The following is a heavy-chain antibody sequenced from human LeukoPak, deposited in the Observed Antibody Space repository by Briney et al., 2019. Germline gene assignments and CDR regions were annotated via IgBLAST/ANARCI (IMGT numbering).Heavy chain of an antibody. D-gene: IGHD5-12*01. Sequence: SVKVSCKASGGTFSSYAISWVRQAPGQGLEWMGGIIPIFGTANYAQKFQGRVTITADDSTSTAYMELSSLRSEDTAVYYCARDRYDLLSYYYYGMDVWGQGTTVTVSS. J-gene: IGHJ6*02. CDR3: ARDRYDLLSYYYYGMDV. V-gene: IGHV1-69*13. CDR1: GGTFSSYA. CDR2: IIPIFGTA.